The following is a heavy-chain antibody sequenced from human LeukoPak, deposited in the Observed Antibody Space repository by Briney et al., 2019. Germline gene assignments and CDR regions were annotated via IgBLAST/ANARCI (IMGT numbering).Heavy chain of an antibody. V-gene: IGHV4-61*08. CDR1: GGSISSGGYS. J-gene: IGHJ4*02. D-gene: IGHD5-12*01. CDR3: ATASVDIAPLVLDY. Sequence: PSETLSLTCAVSGGSISSGGYSWSWIRQPPGKGLEWIGYIYYSGSTNYNPSLKSRVTISVDTSKNQFSLKLSSVTAADTAVYYCATASVDIAPLVLDYWGQGTLVTVSS. CDR2: IYYSGST.